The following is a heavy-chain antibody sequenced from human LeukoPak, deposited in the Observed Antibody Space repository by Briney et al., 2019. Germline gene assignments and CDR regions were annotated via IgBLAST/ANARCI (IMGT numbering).Heavy chain of an antibody. V-gene: IGHV4-39*02. CDR1: VGSISRRIYS. CDR3: ARSPLLLYGTGLYFFDH. Sequence: SETLSLTCTLSVGSISRRIYSWVWIRQPPGKGLEWIGSIYYSGTTYYNPSLKSRVTMSIDTSKSHFSLRLTSVTAADTAVYYCARSPLLLYGTGLYFFDHWGQGILVTVSS. D-gene: IGHD6-19*01. CDR2: IYYSGTT. J-gene: IGHJ4*02.